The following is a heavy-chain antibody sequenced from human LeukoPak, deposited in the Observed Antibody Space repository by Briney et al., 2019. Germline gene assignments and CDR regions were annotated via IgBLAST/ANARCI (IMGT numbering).Heavy chain of an antibody. CDR1: GGTFSSYA. CDR3: ARGPLWDIVVVPAVWRGHYYYYMDV. D-gene: IGHD2-2*01. Sequence: SVKVSCKASGGTFSSYAISWVRQAPGQGLEWMGGIIPIFGTANYAQKFQGRVTITTDESTSTAYMELSGLRSEDTAVYYCARGPLWDIVVVPAVWRGHYYYYMDVWGKGTTVTVSS. V-gene: IGHV1-69*05. J-gene: IGHJ6*03. CDR2: IIPIFGTA.